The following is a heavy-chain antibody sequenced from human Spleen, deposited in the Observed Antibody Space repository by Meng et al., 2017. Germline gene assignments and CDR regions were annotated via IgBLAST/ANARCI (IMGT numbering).Heavy chain of an antibody. CDR1: GFTFSSYS. Sequence: GESLMISCAASGFTFSSYSMNWVRQAPGKGLEWVSSISSSSSYIYYEDSVKGRFTISRDNAKNSLYLQMNSLRDEDTAVYYCARVVIIVGDAFDIWGHGTMVTVSS. CDR2: ISSSSSYI. CDR3: ARVVIIVGDAFDI. D-gene: IGHD3-3*01. J-gene: IGHJ3*02. V-gene: IGHV3-21*01.